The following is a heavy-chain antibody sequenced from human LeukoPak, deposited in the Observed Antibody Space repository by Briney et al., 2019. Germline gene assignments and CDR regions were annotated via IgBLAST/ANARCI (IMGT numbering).Heavy chain of an antibody. Sequence: GASVKVSCKASGYTFTSYYMHWARQAPGQGLEWMGIINPSGGSTSYAQKFQGRVTMTRDTSTSTVYMELSSLRSEDTAVYYCARETTGRGLLKQAFDIWGQGTMVTVSS. V-gene: IGHV1-46*01. CDR3: ARETTGRGLLKQAFDI. J-gene: IGHJ3*02. CDR2: INPSGGST. D-gene: IGHD2-15*01. CDR1: GYTFTSYY.